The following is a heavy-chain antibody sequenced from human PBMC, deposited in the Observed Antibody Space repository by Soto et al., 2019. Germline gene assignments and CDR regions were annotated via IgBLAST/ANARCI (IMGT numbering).Heavy chain of an antibody. J-gene: IGHJ6*02. Sequence: SETLSLTCAVYGGSFTGYYWTWIRQTPWKGLEWIGEINYRGSSYYNPSLESRISMAVDTSKNQFSLKLRSVTAADTAVYFCVRGQPHRITIFEVVIRSYDYGMDVWAQGTTVTVSS. CDR1: GGSFTGYY. CDR2: INYRGSS. CDR3: VRGQPHRITIFEVVIRSYDYGMDV. D-gene: IGHD3-3*02. V-gene: IGHV4-34*01.